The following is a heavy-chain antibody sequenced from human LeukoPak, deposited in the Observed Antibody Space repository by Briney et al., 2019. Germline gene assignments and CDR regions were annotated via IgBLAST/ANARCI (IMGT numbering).Heavy chain of an antibody. CDR3: XXVVRNGSGSYGRGPPYYFDY. CDR2: XXXXXXT. CDR1: GVSFXXXX. J-gene: IGHJ4*02. Sequence: SETLSLTCXVYGVSFXXXXXXXXRQXXGKGXXXXXXXXXXXXTNYNPALKSHVNISXGTAKNQFSLKLSSVTAAATAVYYCXXVVRNGSGSYGRGPPYYFDYWGQGTLVTVSS. D-gene: IGHD3-10*01. V-gene: IGHV4-34*01.